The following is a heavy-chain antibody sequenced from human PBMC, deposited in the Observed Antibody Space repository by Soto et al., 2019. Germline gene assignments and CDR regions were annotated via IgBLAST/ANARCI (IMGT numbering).Heavy chain of an antibody. CDR2: IYLGGSI. CDR1: GASISSYY. CDR3: ANLDMITFGGVIGPNDEFDI. Sequence: SETLSLSCSVPGASISSYYYTWIRQTTGKGLESIGYIYLGGSINYNPSFKSRVIISVDTSKNQFSVRLSSVTAADTAVYYCANLDMITFGGVIGPNDEFDIWGQGTMVT. J-gene: IGHJ3*02. D-gene: IGHD3-16*02. V-gene: IGHV4-59*01.